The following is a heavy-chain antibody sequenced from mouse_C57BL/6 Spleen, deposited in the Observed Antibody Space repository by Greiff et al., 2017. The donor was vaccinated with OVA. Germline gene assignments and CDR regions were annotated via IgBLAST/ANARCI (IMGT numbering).Heavy chain of an antibody. D-gene: IGHD1-1*01. CDR2: IDPNSGGT. CDR3: ARAGITTVVGGGYYAMDY. J-gene: IGHJ4*01. V-gene: IGHV1-72*01. Sequence: QVQLQQPGAELVKPGASVKLSCKASGYTFTSYWMHWVKQRPGRGLEWIGRIDPNSGGTKCNEKFKSKATLTVDKPSSTAYMQLSSLTSEDSAVYYCARAGITTVVGGGYYAMDYWGQGTSVTVSS. CDR1: GYTFTSYW.